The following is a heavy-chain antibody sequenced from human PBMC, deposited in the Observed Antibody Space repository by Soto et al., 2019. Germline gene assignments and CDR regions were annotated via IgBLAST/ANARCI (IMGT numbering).Heavy chain of an antibody. J-gene: IGHJ2*01. CDR2: ISYDGSNK. Sequence: QVQLVESGGGVVQPGRSLRLSCAASGFTFSSYAMHWVRQAPGKGLEWVAVISYDGSNKYYADSVKGRFTISRDNSKNTLYLQMNSLRAEDTAVYYCARAKTISRPDRYFDLWGRGTLVTVSS. V-gene: IGHV3-30-3*01. D-gene: IGHD1-7*01. CDR3: ARAKTISRPDRYFDL. CDR1: GFTFSSYA.